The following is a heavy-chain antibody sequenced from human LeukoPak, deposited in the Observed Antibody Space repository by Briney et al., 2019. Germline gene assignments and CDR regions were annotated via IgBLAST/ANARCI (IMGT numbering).Heavy chain of an antibody. Sequence: GESLKISFKGSGXSFSTYCIGWVRQMPGKGLEWMGIIYPGNSDTRNSPSFQGQVTISVDKSINTAYLRWSSLKASDTAMYYCARFHGSGTSSYFDSWGQGTPVTVSS. D-gene: IGHD3-10*01. CDR3: ARFHGSGTSSYFDS. J-gene: IGHJ4*02. V-gene: IGHV5-51*01. CDR2: IYPGNSDT. CDR1: GXSFSTYC.